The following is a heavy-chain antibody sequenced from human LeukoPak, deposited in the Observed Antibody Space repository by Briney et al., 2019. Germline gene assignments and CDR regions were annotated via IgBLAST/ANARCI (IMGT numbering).Heavy chain of an antibody. CDR3: AELGITMIGGV. V-gene: IGHV3-74*01. CDR1: GFTFSNYW. CDR2: ISGDGSGT. D-gene: IGHD3-10*02. J-gene: IGHJ6*04. Sequence: PGGSLRLSCAASGFTFSNYWMHWVRQAPGKGLVWVSRISGDGSGTGYADSVKGRFTISRDNAKNSLYLQMNSLRAEDTAVYYCAELGITMIGGVWGKGTTVTISS.